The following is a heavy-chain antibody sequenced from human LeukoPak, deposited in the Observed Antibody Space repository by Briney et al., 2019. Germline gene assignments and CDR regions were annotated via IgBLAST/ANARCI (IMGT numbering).Heavy chain of an antibody. CDR3: AKRDGYNFWASLSDY. V-gene: IGHV3-23*01. CDR1: GFTFSSYA. CDR2: ISGSGGST. J-gene: IGHJ4*02. D-gene: IGHD5-24*01. Sequence: PGGSLRLSCAASGFTFSSYAMSWVRQAPGKGLEWVSAISGSGGSTYYADSVKGRFTISRDNSKNTLYLQMNSLRAEDTAVYYCAKRDGYNFWASLSDYWGQGTLVTVSS.